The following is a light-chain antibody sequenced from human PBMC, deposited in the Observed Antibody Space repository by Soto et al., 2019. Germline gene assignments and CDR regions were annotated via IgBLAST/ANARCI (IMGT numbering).Light chain of an antibody. CDR1: SSDVGGYNY. Sequence: QSALTQPASVSGSPGQSITISCTGTSSDVGGYNYVSWYQQHLGKAPKLMIYDVSNRPSGVSNRFSGSKSGNTASLTISGLQAEDEADYYCSSYTSSSTDVVFGGGTKLTV. V-gene: IGLV2-14*01. CDR3: SSYTSSSTDVV. J-gene: IGLJ2*01. CDR2: DVS.